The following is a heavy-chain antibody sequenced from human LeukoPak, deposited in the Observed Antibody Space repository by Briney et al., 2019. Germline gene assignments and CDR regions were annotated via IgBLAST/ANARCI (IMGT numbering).Heavy chain of an antibody. Sequence: PSQTLSLTCTVSGGSISSGSYYWSWIRQPAGKGLEWIGRIYTSGSTNYNPSLKSRVTISVDTSKNQFSLKLSSVTAADTTVYYCARAKRYFDWSIAPTNWFDPWGQGTLVTVSS. J-gene: IGHJ5*02. CDR2: IYTSGST. CDR3: ARAKRYFDWSIAPTNWFDP. D-gene: IGHD3-9*01. V-gene: IGHV4-61*02. CDR1: GGSISSGSYY.